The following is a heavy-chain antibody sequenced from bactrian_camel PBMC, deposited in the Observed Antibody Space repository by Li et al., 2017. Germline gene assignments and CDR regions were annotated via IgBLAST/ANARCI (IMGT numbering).Heavy chain of an antibody. CDR3: AAGWRYLPSGGCRDIAH. V-gene: IGHV3S63*01. D-gene: IGHD1*01. CDR2: IWAGGGRT. CDR1: GATGS. J-gene: IGHJ4*01. Sequence: QVQLVESGGDSVRAGGSLRLSCAASGATGSMGWFRQAPGKEREGVAGIWAGGGRTYYADSVKGRGTISEDDAKNTLYLQMKSLKPEDTAMYHCAAGWRYLPSGGCRDIAHGGQGTQVTVS.